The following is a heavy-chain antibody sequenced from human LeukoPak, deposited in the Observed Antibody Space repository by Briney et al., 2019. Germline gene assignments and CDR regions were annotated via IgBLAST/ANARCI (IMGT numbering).Heavy chain of an antibody. V-gene: IGHV3-30*04. CDR2: ISYDGSNK. D-gene: IGHD4-23*01. J-gene: IGHJ5*02. Sequence: GGSLRLTCAASGFSFSTYAMSWVRQAPGKGLEWVAVISYDGSNKYYADSVKGRFTISRDNSKNTLYLQMNSLRAEDTAVYYCARDRPLTTVVIYGWFDPWGQGTLVTVSS. CDR3: ARDRPLTTVVIYGWFDP. CDR1: GFSFSTYA.